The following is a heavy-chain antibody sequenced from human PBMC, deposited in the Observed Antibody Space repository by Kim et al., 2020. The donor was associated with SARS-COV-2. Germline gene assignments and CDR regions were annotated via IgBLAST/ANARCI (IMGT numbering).Heavy chain of an antibody. J-gene: IGHJ4*02. CDR1: GGTFSSYT. Sequence: SVKVSCKASGGTFSSYTISWVRQSPGQGLEWMGRIIPILGIANYAQKFQGRVTITADKSTSTAYMELSSLRSEYTAVYYCAREAVRVGYYYGSGSSAERRFDYWGQGTLVTVSS. D-gene: IGHD3-10*01. V-gene: IGHV1-69*04. CDR2: IIPILGIA. CDR3: AREAVRVGYYYGSGSSAERRFDY.